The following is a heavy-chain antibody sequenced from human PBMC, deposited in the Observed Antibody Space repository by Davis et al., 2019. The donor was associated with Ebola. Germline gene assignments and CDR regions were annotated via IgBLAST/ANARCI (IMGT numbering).Heavy chain of an antibody. J-gene: IGHJ6*02. CDR2: IYYSGST. CDR1: GGSISSYY. Sequence: MPSETLSLTCTVSGGSISSYYWSWIRQPPGKGLEWIGYIYYSGSTNYNPSLKSRVTISVDTSKNQFSLQLNSVTPEDTAVYYCARQSVTWYYYGMDVWGQGTTVTVSS. V-gene: IGHV4-59*08. D-gene: IGHD1-14*01. CDR3: ARQSVTWYYYGMDV.